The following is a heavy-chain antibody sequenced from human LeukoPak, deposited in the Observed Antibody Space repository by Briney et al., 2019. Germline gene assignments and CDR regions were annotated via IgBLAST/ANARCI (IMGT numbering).Heavy chain of an antibody. V-gene: IGHV4-59*01. D-gene: IGHD3-22*01. CDR2: IYYSGST. CDR1: GGSISSYY. CDR3: ARDPGGYYDSSGYRDAFDI. J-gene: IGHJ3*02. Sequence: PSETLSLTCTVSGGSISSYYWSWIRQPPGKGLEWIGYIYYSGSTNYNPSLKSRVTISVDTSENQFSLKLSSVTAADTAVYYCARDPGGYYDSSGYRDAFDIWGQGTMVTVSS.